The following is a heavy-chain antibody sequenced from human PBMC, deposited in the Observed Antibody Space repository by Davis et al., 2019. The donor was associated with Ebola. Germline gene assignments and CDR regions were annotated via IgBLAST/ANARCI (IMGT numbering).Heavy chain of an antibody. J-gene: IGHJ4*02. Sequence: PGGSLRLSCAASGFTFSSYAMSWVRQAPGKGLEWVSAISGSGGSTYYADSVKGRFTISRDNSKNTLYLQMNSLRAEDTAVYYCAKEWDTMVLGGSGLDYWGQGTLVTVSS. V-gene: IGHV3-23*01. CDR2: ISGSGGST. D-gene: IGHD3-10*01. CDR1: GFTFSSYA. CDR3: AKEWDTMVLGGSGLDY.